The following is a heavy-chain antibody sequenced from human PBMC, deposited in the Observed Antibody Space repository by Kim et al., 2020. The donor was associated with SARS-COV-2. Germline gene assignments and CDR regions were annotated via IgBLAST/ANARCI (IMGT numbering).Heavy chain of an antibody. V-gene: IGHV3-23*01. CDR3: AKDSGYDFWSGYSTGTNVDY. J-gene: IGHJ4*02. Sequence: GGSLRLSCAASGFTFSSYAMSWVRQAPGKGLEWVSAISGSGGSTYYADSVKGRFTISRDNSKNTLYLQMNSLRAEDTAVYYCAKDSGYDFWSGYSTGTNVDYWGQGTLVTVSS. D-gene: IGHD3-3*01. CDR1: GFTFSSYA. CDR2: ISGSGGST.